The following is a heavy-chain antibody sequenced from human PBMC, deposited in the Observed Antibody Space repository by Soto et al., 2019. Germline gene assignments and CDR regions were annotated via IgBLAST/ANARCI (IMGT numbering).Heavy chain of an antibody. CDR2: IDPSDSYT. Sequence: GESLKISCKGSGYSFTSYWISWVRQMPGKGLEWMGRIDPSDSYTNYSPSFQGHVTISADKSISTAYLQWSSLKASDTAMYYCASSVRIVAALDYWGQGTLVTVSS. V-gene: IGHV5-10-1*01. J-gene: IGHJ4*02. CDR3: ASSVRIVAALDY. CDR1: GYSFTSYW. D-gene: IGHD5-12*01.